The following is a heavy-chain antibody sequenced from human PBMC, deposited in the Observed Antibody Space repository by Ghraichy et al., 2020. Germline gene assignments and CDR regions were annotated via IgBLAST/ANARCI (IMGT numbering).Heavy chain of an antibody. Sequence: GGSLRLSCKASGFTFSSYSINWVRQGPGKGPEWISYITSSGRFTSYTDSVKGRFTISRDNAENSLYLQMSSLRDEDTAVYYCARGSSVVRYYYYDAMDVWGQGTTVPVSS. CDR2: ITSSGRFT. V-gene: IGHV3-21*05. D-gene: IGHD2-21*01. J-gene: IGHJ6*02. CDR3: ARGSSVVRYYYYDAMDV. CDR1: GFTFSSYS.